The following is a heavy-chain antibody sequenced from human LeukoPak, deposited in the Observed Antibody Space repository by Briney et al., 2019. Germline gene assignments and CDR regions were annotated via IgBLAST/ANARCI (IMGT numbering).Heavy chain of an antibody. CDR3: ARGGGLDV. CDR1: GFTFSSYW. Sequence: PGGSLRLSCAASGFTFSSYWMSWVRQAPGKGLEWVANIKQDGSEKYYVDSVKGRFTISRDNAKNSLYPQMSNLRAEDTAVYFCARGGGLDVWGQGATVTVSS. D-gene: IGHD3-16*01. CDR2: IKQDGSEK. J-gene: IGHJ6*02. V-gene: IGHV3-7*03.